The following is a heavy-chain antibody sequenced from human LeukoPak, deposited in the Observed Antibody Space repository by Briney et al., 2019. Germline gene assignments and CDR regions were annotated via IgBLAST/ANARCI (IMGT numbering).Heavy chain of an antibody. CDR3: ARDSAFSSYSY. V-gene: IGHV3-53*01. J-gene: IGHJ4*02. Sequence: GGSLRLSCTASGFTVRSSYMSWVRQAPGKGLEWVSIIYSDGSTYYPESVKGRFTISRDDSKNTVSLQMDSLRAEDTAIYYCARDSAFSSYSYWGQGALVTASS. D-gene: IGHD2-21*01. CDR1: GFTVRSSY. CDR2: IYSDGST.